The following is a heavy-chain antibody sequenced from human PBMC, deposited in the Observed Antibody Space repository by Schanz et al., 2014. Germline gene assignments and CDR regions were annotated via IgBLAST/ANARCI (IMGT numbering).Heavy chain of an antibody. J-gene: IGHJ4*02. CDR3: AKIGYGGLLNYYIDH. V-gene: IGHV3-48*02. D-gene: IGHD3-16*01. Sequence: EVQLVESGGNLVQPGGSLRLSCVASGFTFSSHSMNWVRQAPGQGLEWLSYISGSGNTIYYADSVKGRFTISRDNAKNSLSLQMDRLRDEDTAVYYCAKIGYGGLLNYYIDHWGQGTLVTVSS. CDR1: GFTFSSHS. CDR2: ISGSGNTI.